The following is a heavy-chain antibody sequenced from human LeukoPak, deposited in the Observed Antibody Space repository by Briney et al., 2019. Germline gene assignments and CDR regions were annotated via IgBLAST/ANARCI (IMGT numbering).Heavy chain of an antibody. CDR2: ISYDGSNK. J-gene: IGHJ4*02. Sequence: GGSLRLSCAASGFTFSSYGMHWVRQAPGKGLEWVAVISYDGSNKYYADSVKGRFTISRDNSKNTLYLQMNSLRAEDTAVYYCASDLSGVAGYTYGRGIDYWGQGTLVTVSS. D-gene: IGHD5-18*01. CDR1: GFTFSSYG. V-gene: IGHV3-30*03. CDR3: ASDLSGVAGYTYGRGIDY.